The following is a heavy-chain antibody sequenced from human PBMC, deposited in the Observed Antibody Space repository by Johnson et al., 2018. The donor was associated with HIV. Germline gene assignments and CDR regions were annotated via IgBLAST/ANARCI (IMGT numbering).Heavy chain of an antibody. CDR3: AKRVHSYGYAGAFDI. CDR1: GFTFSSYA. CDR2: ISFDGSDK. D-gene: IGHD5-18*01. V-gene: IGHV3-30*18. J-gene: IGHJ3*02. Sequence: GVVQPGRSLRLSCAASGFTFSSYAMHWVRQAPGKGLEWVAVISFDGSDKYYADSVKGRFTISRDNSKSTLYLQMNSLRPEDTAIYYCAKRVHSYGYAGAFDIWGQGTMVTVSS.